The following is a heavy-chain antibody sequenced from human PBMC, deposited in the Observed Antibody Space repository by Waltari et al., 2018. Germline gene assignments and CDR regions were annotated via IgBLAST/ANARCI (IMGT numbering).Heavy chain of an antibody. CDR3: ARDVLMYSSGWYGIDP. V-gene: IGHV4-61*02. CDR2: IYTSGST. J-gene: IGHJ5*02. Sequence: QVQLQESGPGLVKPSQTLSLTGTVSGGSISSGSNYWSWIRQPAGKGLEWIGRIYTSGSTNYNPSLKSRVTISVDTSKNQFSLKLSSVTAADTAVYYCARDVLMYSSGWYGIDPWGQGTLVTVSS. D-gene: IGHD6-19*01. CDR1: GGSISSGSNY.